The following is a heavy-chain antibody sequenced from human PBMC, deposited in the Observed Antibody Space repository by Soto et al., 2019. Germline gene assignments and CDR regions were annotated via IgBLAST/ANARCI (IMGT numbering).Heavy chain of an antibody. D-gene: IGHD1-26*01. J-gene: IGHJ3*02. CDR3: ARGSVGATPVDAFDI. V-gene: IGHV1-69*13. CDR1: GGTFSSYA. CDR2: IIPIFGTA. Sequence: AASVKVSCKASGGTFSSYAISWVRQAPGQGLEWMGGIIPIFGTANYAQKFQGRVTITADESTSTAYMELSSLRSEDTAVYYCARGSVGATPVDAFDIWGQGTMVTVSS.